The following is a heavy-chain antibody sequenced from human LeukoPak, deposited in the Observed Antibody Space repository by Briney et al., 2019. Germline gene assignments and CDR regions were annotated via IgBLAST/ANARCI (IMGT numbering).Heavy chain of an antibody. V-gene: IGHV1-24*01. J-gene: IGHJ4*02. CDR1: GYTLTELS. CDR2: FDPEDGAT. CDR3: ATVVLYSGYYFDY. Sequence: GASVKVSCKVSGYTLTELSMHWVRQAPGKGLEWMGGFDPEDGATIYAQKFQGRVTMTEDTSTDTAYMELSSLRSKDTAVYYCATVVLYSGYYFDYWGQGTLVTVSS. D-gene: IGHD5-12*01.